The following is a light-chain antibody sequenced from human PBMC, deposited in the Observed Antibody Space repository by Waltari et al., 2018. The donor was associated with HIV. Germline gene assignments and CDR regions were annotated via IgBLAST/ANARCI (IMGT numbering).Light chain of an antibody. Sequence: QAVLTQPASLSASPGASARPPCTFRRGITVRTNTIYWYPPNPGSPPQYLLKYKSDSDKQQGSGVSSRFSGSKDASANAGILLISGLQSEDEADYYCMSWHTSAWVFGGGTKLTVL. V-gene: IGLV5-45*01. CDR1: RGITVRTNT. CDR3: MSWHTSAWV. CDR2: YKSDSDK. J-gene: IGLJ3*02.